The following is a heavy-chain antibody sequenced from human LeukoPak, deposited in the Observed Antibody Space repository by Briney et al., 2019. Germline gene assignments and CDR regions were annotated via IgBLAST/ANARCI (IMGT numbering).Heavy chain of an antibody. V-gene: IGHV3-15*01. Sequence: GGSLRLSCAASGFNLNNAWMNWVRQAPGKGLEWVGRIKSKNVGGTTDYAAPVKGRFTISRDDSKNTVYLQMNSLKIEDTAVYYCTSHAAFDPWGQGTLVTVSS. J-gene: IGHJ5*02. CDR1: GFNLNNAW. CDR2: IKSKNVGGTT. CDR3: TSHAAFDP.